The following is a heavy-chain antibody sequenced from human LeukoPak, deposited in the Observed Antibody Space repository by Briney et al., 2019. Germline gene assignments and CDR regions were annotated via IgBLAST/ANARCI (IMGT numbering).Heavy chain of an antibody. D-gene: IGHD3-22*01. J-gene: IGHJ4*02. CDR1: DDSITMYY. CDR3: ARDAYYYDSSLYQFDY. Sequence: SETLSLTCTVSDDSITMYYWTWIRQPPGKGLEWIGEINHSGSTNYNPSLKSRVTISVDTSKNQFSLRLSSVTAADTAVYYCARDAYYYDSSLYQFDYWGQGTLVTVSS. CDR2: INHSGST. V-gene: IGHV4-34*01.